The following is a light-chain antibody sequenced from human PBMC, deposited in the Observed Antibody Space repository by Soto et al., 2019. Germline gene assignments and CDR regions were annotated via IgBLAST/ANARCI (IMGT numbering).Light chain of an antibody. CDR3: QQYNNWGT. CDR2: VAS. V-gene: IGKV3-15*01. J-gene: IGKJ1*01. Sequence: EIVMTQSPATLSVSPGERATLSCRASQSVSSNLAWYQQKPGQAPRLPIYVASTRATGIPARFSGSGSGTEFTLTISSLQSEDFAVYYCQQYNNWGTFGQGTKVEIK. CDR1: QSVSSN.